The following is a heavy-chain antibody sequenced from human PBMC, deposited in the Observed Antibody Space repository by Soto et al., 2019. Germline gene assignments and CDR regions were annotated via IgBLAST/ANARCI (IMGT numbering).Heavy chain of an antibody. J-gene: IGHJ4*02. Sequence: SETLSLTCAVYGGSFSGYYWSWIRQPPGKGLEWIGEINHSGSTNYNPSLKSRVTISVDTSKNQFSLKLSSVTAADTAVYYCARDLRSSYYYDSSGYYGTTLDWGQGTLVTVSS. D-gene: IGHD3-22*01. CDR2: INHSGST. CDR1: GGSFSGYY. CDR3: ARDLRSSYYYDSSGYYGTTLD. V-gene: IGHV4-34*01.